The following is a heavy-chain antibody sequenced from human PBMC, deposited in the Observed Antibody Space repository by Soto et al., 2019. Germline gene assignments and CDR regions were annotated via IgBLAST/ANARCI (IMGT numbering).Heavy chain of an antibody. D-gene: IGHD6-13*01. CDR1: GYTFTSYG. CDR2: ISAYNGNT. V-gene: IGHV1-18*01. J-gene: IGHJ6*04. Sequence: ASVKVSCKASGYTFTSYGISWVRQAPGQGLEWMGWISAYNGNTNYAQKLQGRVTMTTDTSTSTAYMELRSLRSDDTAVYYCARDGRRRSWFQYYYCGMDVGGKGTTATVPS. CDR3: ARDGRRRSWFQYYYCGMDV.